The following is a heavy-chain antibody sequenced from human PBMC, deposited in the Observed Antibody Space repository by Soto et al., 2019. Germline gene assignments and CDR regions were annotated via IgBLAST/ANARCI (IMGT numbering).Heavy chain of an antibody. V-gene: IGHV3-20*01. CDR3: ARHQMQQLVSNTIYYYYYMDV. CDR1: GFTFDDYG. J-gene: IGHJ6*03. D-gene: IGHD6-6*01. CDR2: INWNGGST. Sequence: GGSLRLSCAASGFTFDDYGMSWVRQAPGKGLEWVSGINWNGGSTGYADSVKGRFTISRDNAKNSLYLQMNSLRAEDTALYHCARHQMQQLVSNTIYYYYYMDVWGKGTTVTVSS.